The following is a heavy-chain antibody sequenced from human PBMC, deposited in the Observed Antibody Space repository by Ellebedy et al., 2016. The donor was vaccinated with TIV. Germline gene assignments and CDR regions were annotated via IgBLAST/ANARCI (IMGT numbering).Heavy chain of an antibody. V-gene: IGHV2-70*04. Sequence: SGPTLVKPTQTLTLTCTLSGLSVSSSKMSVSWFRQPPGKALEWLARIDWDDDAFYNTSLRTRLTISKDTSKNQVVLTMTVMDPVDTGTYYCARISRDAFDTWGQGTMVTVSS. CDR1: GLSVSSSKMS. CDR2: IDWDDDA. CDR3: ARISRDAFDT. J-gene: IGHJ3*02.